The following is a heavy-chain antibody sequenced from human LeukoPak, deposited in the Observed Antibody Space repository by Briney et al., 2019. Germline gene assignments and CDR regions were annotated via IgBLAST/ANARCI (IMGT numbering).Heavy chain of an antibody. J-gene: IGHJ4*02. Sequence: ASVKVSCKASGYTFTSYDISWVRQAPGQGLEWMGWISAYNGNTNYAQKLQGRVTMTTDTSTSTAYMELRSLRSDDTAVYYCARVDVGASQGDYWGQGTLVTVSS. CDR3: ARVDVGASQGDY. D-gene: IGHD1-26*01. CDR1: GYTFTSYD. V-gene: IGHV1-18*01. CDR2: ISAYNGNT.